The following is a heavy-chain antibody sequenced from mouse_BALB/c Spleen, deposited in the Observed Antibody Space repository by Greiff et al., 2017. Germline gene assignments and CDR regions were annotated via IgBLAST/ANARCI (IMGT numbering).Heavy chain of an antibody. J-gene: IGHJ4*01. V-gene: IGHV5-17*02. CDR1: GFTFSSFG. D-gene: IGHD1-1*01. CDR3: ARSITTVVATNAMDY. Sequence: EVMLVESGGGLVQPGGSRKLSCAASGFTFSSFGMHWVRQAPEKGLEWVAYISSGSSTIYYADTVKGRFTISRDNPKNTLFLQMTSLRSEDTAMYYCARSITTVVATNAMDYWGQGTSVTVSS. CDR2: ISSGSSTI.